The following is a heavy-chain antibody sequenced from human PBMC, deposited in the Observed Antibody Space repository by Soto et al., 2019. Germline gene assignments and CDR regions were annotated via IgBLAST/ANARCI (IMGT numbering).Heavy chain of an antibody. CDR3: ARVQAAAGTIDYYYYYMDV. V-gene: IGHV4-59*01. CDR1: GGSISSYY. CDR2: IYYSGST. D-gene: IGHD6-13*01. Sequence: PSETLSLTCTVSGGSISSYYWSWIRQPPGKGLEWIGYIYYSGSTNYNPSLKSRVTISVDTSKNQFSLKLSSVTAADTAVYYCARVQAAAGTIDYYYYYMDVWGKGTTVTVSS. J-gene: IGHJ6*03.